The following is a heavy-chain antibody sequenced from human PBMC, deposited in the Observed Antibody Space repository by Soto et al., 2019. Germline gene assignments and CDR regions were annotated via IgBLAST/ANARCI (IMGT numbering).Heavy chain of an antibody. D-gene: IGHD2-2*01. CDR1: GGSFSGYY. CDR3: ARVERDIVVVPAAMFGFDP. Sequence: QVQLQQWGAGLLKPSETLSLTCAVYGGSFSGYYWSWIRQPPGQGLEWIGEINHSGSTTYNPSLKSRVTISVATSKNQFSLKLSSVTAADTAVYYCARVERDIVVVPAAMFGFDPWGQGTLVTVSS. CDR2: INHSGST. J-gene: IGHJ5*02. V-gene: IGHV4-34*01.